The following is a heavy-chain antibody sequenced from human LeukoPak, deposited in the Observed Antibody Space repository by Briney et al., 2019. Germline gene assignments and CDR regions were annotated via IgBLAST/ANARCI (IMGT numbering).Heavy chain of an antibody. Sequence: GGSLRLSCAASGFTFRSYSMNWVRQAPGKGLEWVSFISSSSSYIYYADSVKGRFTISRDNAKNSLYLQMNSLRAEDTAVYYCAKDQSSGWHAEYFQHWGQGTLVTVSS. CDR2: ISSSSSYI. J-gene: IGHJ1*01. CDR3: AKDQSSGWHAEYFQH. V-gene: IGHV3-21*01. D-gene: IGHD6-19*01. CDR1: GFTFRSYS.